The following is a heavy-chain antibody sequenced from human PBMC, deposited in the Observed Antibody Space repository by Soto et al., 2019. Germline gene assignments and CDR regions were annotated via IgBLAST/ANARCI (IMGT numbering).Heavy chain of an antibody. J-gene: IGHJ4*02. CDR1: GYTFTSYA. Sequence: GPSVKVSCKASGYTFTSYAMHWVRQAPGQRLEWMGWINAGNGNTKYSQKFQGRVTITRDTSASTAYMELSSLRSEDTAVYYCARSAVAGFVDYWGQGTLVTVSS. CDR2: INAGNGNT. V-gene: IGHV1-3*01. CDR3: ARSAVAGFVDY. D-gene: IGHD6-19*01.